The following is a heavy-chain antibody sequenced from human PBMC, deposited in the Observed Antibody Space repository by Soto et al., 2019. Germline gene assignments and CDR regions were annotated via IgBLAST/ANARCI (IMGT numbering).Heavy chain of an antibody. V-gene: IGHV1-18*01. CDR1: GYTFTSYG. CDR3: AKSMAHGDYDDY. D-gene: IGHD4-17*01. J-gene: IGHJ4*02. Sequence: QVHLVQSGAEVKKPGASVKVSCETSGYTFTSYGITWVRQAPGQGLEWMGWTSANNDKTMYAQKFQGRLTLTTDTSTTTAYMELRSLRSDDTAMYYCAKSMAHGDYDDYWGQGTLVTVSS. CDR2: TSANNDKT.